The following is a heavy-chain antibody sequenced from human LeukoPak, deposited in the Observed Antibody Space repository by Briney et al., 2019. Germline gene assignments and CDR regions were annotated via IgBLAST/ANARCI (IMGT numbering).Heavy chain of an antibody. J-gene: IGHJ4*02. Sequence: ASVKVPCKASGYTFTGYYMHWVRQAPGQGLEWMGWINPNSGGTNYAQKFQGRVTMTRDTSISTAYMELSRLRSDDTAAYYCARVRDRTHFWSGSLFDYWGQGTLVTVSS. D-gene: IGHD3-3*02. CDR3: ARVRDRTHFWSGSLFDY. CDR2: INPNSGGT. V-gene: IGHV1-2*02. CDR1: GYTFTGYY.